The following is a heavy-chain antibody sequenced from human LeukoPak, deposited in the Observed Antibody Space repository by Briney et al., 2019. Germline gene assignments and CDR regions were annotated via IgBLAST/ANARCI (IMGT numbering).Heavy chain of an antibody. V-gene: IGHV3-7*01. CDR2: IKEDGGDK. D-gene: IGHD2-2*01. CDR3: ARDTYRFDDY. J-gene: IGHJ4*02. CDR1: GFTFSSFW. Sequence: GGSLRLSYAASGFTFSSFWMTWVRQAPGKGLEWVASIKEDGGDKYYMDSVKGRFTISRDNAKNSLYLQINSLRAEDTAVYYCARDTYRFDDYWGQGTLVTVSS.